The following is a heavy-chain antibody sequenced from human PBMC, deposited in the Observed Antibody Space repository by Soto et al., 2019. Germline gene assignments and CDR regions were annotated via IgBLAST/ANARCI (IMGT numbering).Heavy chain of an antibody. Sequence: QVQLQESGPGLVKPSQTLSLTCTVSGGSISSGGYYWSWIRQHPGKGLEWIGYIYYSGSTYYNPSLKSRVTISVDTSKNQFSLKLSSVTAADTAVYYCARTLIDIAAAGYEFDYWGQGTLVTVSS. CDR3: ARTLIDIAAAGYEFDY. J-gene: IGHJ4*02. CDR1: GGSISSGGYY. V-gene: IGHV4-31*03. D-gene: IGHD6-13*01. CDR2: IYYSGST.